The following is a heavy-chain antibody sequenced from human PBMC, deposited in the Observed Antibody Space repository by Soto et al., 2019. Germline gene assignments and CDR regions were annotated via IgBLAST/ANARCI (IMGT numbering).Heavy chain of an antibody. CDR2: IYYSGST. J-gene: IGHJ5*02. D-gene: IGHD5-18*01. CDR3: ARAWIQLWATYNWFDP. CDR1: GGSISSSSYY. Sequence: SETLSLTCTVSGGSISSSSYYWGWIRQPPGKGLEWIGSIYYSGSTYYNPSLKSRVTISVDTSKNQFSLKLSSVTAADTAVYYCARAWIQLWATYNWFDPWGQGTLVTVSS. V-gene: IGHV4-39*01.